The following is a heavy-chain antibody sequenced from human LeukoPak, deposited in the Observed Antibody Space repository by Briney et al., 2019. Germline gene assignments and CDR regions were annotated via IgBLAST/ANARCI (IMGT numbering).Heavy chain of an antibody. D-gene: IGHD2-2*02. V-gene: IGHV4-59*11. CDR3: AELVAPAAIPGVWFDP. J-gene: IGHJ5*02. CDR2: IYYSGST. Sequence: SETLSLTCTVSGGSISSHYWSWIRQPPGKGLEWIGYIYYSGSTNYNPSLKSRVTISVDTSKNQFSLKLSSVTAADTAVYYCAELVAPAAIPGVWFDPWGQGTLVTVSS. CDR1: GGSISSHY.